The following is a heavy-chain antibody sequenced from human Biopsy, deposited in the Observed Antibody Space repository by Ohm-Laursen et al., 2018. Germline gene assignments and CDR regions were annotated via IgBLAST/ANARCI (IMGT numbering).Heavy chain of an antibody. V-gene: IGHV1-2*02. Sequence: ASVKVSRKASSYTFTDYNIHWMRQAPGQGLEWLGYINCKTGATNYAQKFQGTVTMTRDTPISTAYLALGSLRSADTAIYYCARDPLNGHKHFDYWGQGSLVTVSS. J-gene: IGHJ4*02. CDR3: ARDPLNGHKHFDY. D-gene: IGHD2-8*01. CDR1: SYTFTDYN. CDR2: INCKTGAT.